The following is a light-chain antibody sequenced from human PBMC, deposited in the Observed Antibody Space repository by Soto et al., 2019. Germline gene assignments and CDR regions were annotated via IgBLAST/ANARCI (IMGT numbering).Light chain of an antibody. CDR2: DAS. V-gene: IGKV3-15*01. CDR3: QQYNNWPPMYT. CDR1: QIVSSN. Sequence: EIVMTQSPATLSVSPGERATLSCRASQIVSSNVAWYQQKAGQAPRLLINDASTRAPGIPARFSGSGSGTEFTLTISSLQSEDFAVYYCQQYNNWPPMYTFGQGTKLEIK. J-gene: IGKJ2*01.